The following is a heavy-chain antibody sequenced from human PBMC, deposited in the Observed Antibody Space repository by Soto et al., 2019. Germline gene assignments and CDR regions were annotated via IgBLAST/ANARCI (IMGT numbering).Heavy chain of an antibody. V-gene: IGHV1-18*01. CDR3: ERCIQGDYYYGMDV. CDR2: INADYGNT. D-gene: IGHD5-18*01. CDR1: GYTFYNHS. J-gene: IGHJ6*02. Sequence: ASVSFSCNASGYTFYNHSISWVRQAPGQGLEWMGRINADYGNTQYAQKFRGRVTMTTDTSTTTVYMELTNLRSDDTAVYYCERCIQGDYYYGMDVGGQGTTVTVS.